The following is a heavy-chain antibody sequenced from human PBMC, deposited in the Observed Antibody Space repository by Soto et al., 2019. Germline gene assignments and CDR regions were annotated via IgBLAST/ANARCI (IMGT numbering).Heavy chain of an antibody. Sequence: ASVKVSCKASGYTFTSYDINWVRQATGQGLEWMGWMNPNSGNTGYAQKFQGRVTMTRNTSISTAYMELSSLRSEDTAVYYCARGTPSSGWPQNFAPGAQGPLVTVSS. CDR2: MNPNSGNT. V-gene: IGHV1-8*01. CDR1: GYTFTSYD. J-gene: IGHJ5*02. D-gene: IGHD6-19*01. CDR3: ARGTPSSGWPQNFAP.